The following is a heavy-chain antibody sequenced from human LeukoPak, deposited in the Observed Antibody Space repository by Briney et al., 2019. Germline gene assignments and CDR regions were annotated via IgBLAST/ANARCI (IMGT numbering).Heavy chain of an antibody. CDR1: GFTFSSYS. CDR2: ITASGTAM. D-gene: IGHD1-26*01. Sequence: GGSLRLSCAASGFTFSSYSMNWVRQAPGKGLEWVSHITASGTAMFYADSVKGRFTISRDNAKNSLYLQMNSLRDEDTAVYYCASSGSYRFDYWGQGILVTVSS. CDR3: ASSGSYRFDY. J-gene: IGHJ4*02. V-gene: IGHV3-48*02.